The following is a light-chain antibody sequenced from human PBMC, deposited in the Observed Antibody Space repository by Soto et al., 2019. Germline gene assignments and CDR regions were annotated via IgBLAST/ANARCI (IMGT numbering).Light chain of an antibody. V-gene: IGKV3-11*01. CDR2: DAS. CDR1: QSVRSN. J-gene: IGKJ4*01. Sequence: EIVLTQSPATLSLSPGERATLSCRASQSVRSNLAWYQQKPGQAPRLLIYDASNRATGIPARFSGSGSGTDFTLTISSLEPEDFAVYYCQQRSSWPRVTFGVGTKVEIK. CDR3: QQRSSWPRVT.